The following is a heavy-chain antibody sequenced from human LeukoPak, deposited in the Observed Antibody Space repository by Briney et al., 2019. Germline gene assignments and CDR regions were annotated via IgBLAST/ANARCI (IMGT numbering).Heavy chain of an antibody. CDR2: ISSSSSYI. Sequence: GGSLRLSCAASGFTFSSYSMNWGRQAPGKGLEWVSSISSSSSYIYYADSVKGRFTISRDNAKNSLYLQMNSLRAEDTAVYYCARDSFYYDSSGYPRGDYWGQGTLVTVSS. J-gene: IGHJ4*02. CDR3: ARDSFYYDSSGYPRGDY. D-gene: IGHD3-22*01. V-gene: IGHV3-21*01. CDR1: GFTFSSYS.